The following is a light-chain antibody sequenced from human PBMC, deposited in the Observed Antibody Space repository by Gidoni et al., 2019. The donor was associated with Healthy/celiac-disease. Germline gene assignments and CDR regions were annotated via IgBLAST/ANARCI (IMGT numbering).Light chain of an antibody. CDR3: QQSYSTPRRT. Sequence: DIQMTQSPSSLSASVGDKVTITCRASQSISSYLNWYQQKPGKPPKLLIYAASSLQSGVPSRFSVSGSGTDFTLTITSLQPEDFATYYYQQSYSTPRRTFXQXTKVEIK. J-gene: IGKJ1*01. V-gene: IGKV1-39*01. CDR1: QSISSY. CDR2: AAS.